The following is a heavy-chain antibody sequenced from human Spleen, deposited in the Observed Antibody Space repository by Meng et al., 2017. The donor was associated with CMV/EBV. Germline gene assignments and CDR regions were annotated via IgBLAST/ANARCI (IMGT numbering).Heavy chain of an antibody. V-gene: IGHV3-21*01. CDR3: ASMLGYRRYCSSTSCDGAYYYYGMDV. CDR1: GFTFSSHS. D-gene: IGHD2-2*01. J-gene: IGHJ6*02. CDR2: ISSSSSYI. Sequence: GGSLRLSCAVAGFTFSSHSMNWVRQAPGKGLEWVSSISSSSSYIYYADSVKGRFTISRVNAKNPLYLQMNSLRAEDTAVYYCASMLGYRRYCSSTSCDGAYYYYGMDVWGQGTTVTVSS.